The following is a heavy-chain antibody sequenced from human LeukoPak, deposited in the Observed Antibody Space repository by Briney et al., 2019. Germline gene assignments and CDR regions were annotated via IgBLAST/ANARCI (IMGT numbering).Heavy chain of an antibody. D-gene: IGHD6-13*01. J-gene: IGHJ5*02. V-gene: IGHV3-9*01. CDR2: ISWNSGSI. CDR3: AKASSSWGQNWFDP. Sequence: PGGSLRLSCAASGFTFDDYAMHWVRHAPGKGLEWVSGISWNSGSIGYADSVKGRFTISRDNAKNSLYLQMNSLRAEDTALYYCAKASSSWGQNWFDPWGQGTLVTVSS. CDR1: GFTFDDYA.